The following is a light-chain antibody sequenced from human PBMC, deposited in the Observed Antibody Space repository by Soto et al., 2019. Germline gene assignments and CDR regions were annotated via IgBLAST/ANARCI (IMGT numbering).Light chain of an antibody. Sequence: DIQMTQSPPSLSASVGDRVTITCRASQSISRYLNWYQQKPGKAPKLLIYAASSLQSGVPSRFSGSGSGTDFTLTISRLQPEDFATYYCQKSYSTPPFTFGPGTKVDIK. CDR3: QKSYSTPPFT. CDR1: QSISRY. J-gene: IGKJ3*01. CDR2: AAS. V-gene: IGKV1-39*01.